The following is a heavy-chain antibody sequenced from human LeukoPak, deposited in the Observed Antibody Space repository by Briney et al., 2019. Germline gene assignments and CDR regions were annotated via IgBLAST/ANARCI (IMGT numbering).Heavy chain of an antibody. J-gene: IGHJ4*02. V-gene: IGHV3-23*01. CDR1: GFTFSNSG. Sequence: GGSLRLSCGASGFTFSNSGMNWVRQVPGKGLQWVSGISDSGANTRYADSVKGRFTISRDNSKNTLSLQMESLRGEETAVYYCAKRAGPVAGEYYFDYWGQGTLVTVSS. D-gene: IGHD6-19*01. CDR2: ISDSGANT. CDR3: AKRAGPVAGEYYFDY.